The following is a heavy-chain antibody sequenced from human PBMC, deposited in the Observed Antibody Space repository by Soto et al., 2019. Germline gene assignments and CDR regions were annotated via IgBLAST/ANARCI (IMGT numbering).Heavy chain of an antibody. Sequence: RGSLRLSCTASGFTFSSYSMNWVRQAPGKGLEWVSSISSSSNYIYYADSVKGRFTISRDNAKNSLYLQMNSLRAEDTAVYYCARDLPSFDQWLAPDAFDIWGQGTMVTVSS. CDR1: GFTFSSYS. CDR2: ISSSSNYI. J-gene: IGHJ3*02. V-gene: IGHV3-21*01. CDR3: ARDLPSFDQWLAPDAFDI. D-gene: IGHD6-19*01.